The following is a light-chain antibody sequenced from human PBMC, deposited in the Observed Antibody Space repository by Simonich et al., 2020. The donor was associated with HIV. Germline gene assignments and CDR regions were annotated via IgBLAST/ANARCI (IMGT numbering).Light chain of an antibody. V-gene: IGKV1-39*01. CDR2: AAS. CDR1: HNIITY. J-gene: IGKJ2*01. Sequence: DIQMTQSPSSLSASVGDRVTITCRASHNIITYLNWYQQKPGNAPKLLIYAASRLQSGVPSRFSGSGSGTDFTLTISSLQPEDFATYYCLQSYSTPYTFGQGTKLEIK. CDR3: LQSYSTPYT.